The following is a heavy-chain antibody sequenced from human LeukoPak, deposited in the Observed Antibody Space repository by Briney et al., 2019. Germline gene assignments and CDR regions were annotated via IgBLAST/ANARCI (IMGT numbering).Heavy chain of an antibody. CDR2: IYHSGST. Sequence: SETLSLTCAVSGGSISSGGYSWSWIRQPPGKGLEWIGYIYHSGSTYYNPSLKSQVTISVDRSKNQFSLKLSSVTAADTAVYYCARVQYCSSTSCYGGGWLDPWGQGTLVTVSS. CDR1: GGSISSGGYS. CDR3: ARVQYCSSTSCYGGGWLDP. J-gene: IGHJ5*02. V-gene: IGHV4-30-2*01. D-gene: IGHD2-2*01.